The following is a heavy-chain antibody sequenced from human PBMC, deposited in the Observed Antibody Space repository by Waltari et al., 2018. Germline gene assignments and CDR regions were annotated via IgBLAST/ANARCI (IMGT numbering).Heavy chain of an antibody. V-gene: IGHV4-39*07. CDR1: GGSISSSSYY. Sequence: QLQLQESGPGLVKPSETLSLTCTVSGGSISSSSYYWGWIRQPPGKGLEWIGSIYYSGSTYYNPSLKSRVTISVDTSKNQFSLKLSSVTAADTAVYYCARLSRTVSPGHYFDYWGQGTLVTVSS. CDR3: ARLSRTVSPGHYFDY. D-gene: IGHD4-17*01. CDR2: IYYSGST. J-gene: IGHJ4*02.